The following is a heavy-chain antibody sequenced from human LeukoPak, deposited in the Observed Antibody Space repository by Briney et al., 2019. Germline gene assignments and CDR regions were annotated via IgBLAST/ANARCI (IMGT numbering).Heavy chain of an antibody. V-gene: IGHV4-59*08. CDR2: IYYSGST. CDR3: ARTQGSGGTLFDY. Sequence: SETLSLTCTVSGGSISSYYWSWIRQPPGKGLEWIGYIYYSGSTNYNPSLKSRVTISVDTSKNQFSLKLSSVTAADTAVYYCARTQGSGGTLFDYWGQGTLVTVSS. CDR1: GGSISSYY. D-gene: IGHD2-15*01. J-gene: IGHJ4*02.